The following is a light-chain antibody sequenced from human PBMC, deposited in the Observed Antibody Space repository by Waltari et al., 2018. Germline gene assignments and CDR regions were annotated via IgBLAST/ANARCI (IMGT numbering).Light chain of an antibody. CDR2: GAS. V-gene: IGKV3-20*01. CDR1: QTVRTTY. CDR3: QQYDISPLT. J-gene: IGKJ4*01. Sequence: EIVLTQSPGTLSLSPGERATLSCRASQTVRTTYLAWYQQKPGQAPTLVIHGASSRATGIPDRFSGSGSGTDFSLTISSLEPEDFAVYYCQQYDISPLTFGGGIKVEIK.